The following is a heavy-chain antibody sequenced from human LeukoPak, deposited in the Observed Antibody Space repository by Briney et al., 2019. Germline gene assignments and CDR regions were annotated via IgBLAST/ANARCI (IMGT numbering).Heavy chain of an antibody. J-gene: IGHJ4*02. CDR1: GFTFDDYA. Sequence: GRSLRLSCAASGFTFDDYAMHWVRQAPGKGLEWVSGISWNSGSIGYADSVEGRFTISRDNAKNSLYLQMNSLRAEDTALYYCAKGGAVVVPAALDYWGQGTLVTVSS. V-gene: IGHV3-9*01. CDR3: AKGGAVVVPAALDY. D-gene: IGHD2-2*01. CDR2: ISWNSGSI.